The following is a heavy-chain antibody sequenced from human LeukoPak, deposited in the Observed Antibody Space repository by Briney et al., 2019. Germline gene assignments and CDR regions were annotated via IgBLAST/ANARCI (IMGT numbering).Heavy chain of an antibody. CDR3: AKQRIVGAHPLDS. Sequence: GGSLRLSCAASGFTFGSYGMHWVRQAPGKGLEWVAIISYDGSNKYYADSVKGRFTISRDNSKNTLYLQMNSLRAEDTAVYYCAKQRIVGAHPLDSWGQGTLVTVSS. CDR1: GFTFGSYG. D-gene: IGHD1-26*01. CDR2: ISYDGSNK. J-gene: IGHJ4*02. V-gene: IGHV3-30*18.